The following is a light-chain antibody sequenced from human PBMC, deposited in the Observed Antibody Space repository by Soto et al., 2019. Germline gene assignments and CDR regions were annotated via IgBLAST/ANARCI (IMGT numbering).Light chain of an antibody. Sequence: EIVLTQSPGSLSLSPGGRATLSCRASQSVRSSYLAWYQQRPGQAPRLLIFGASFRATGIPDRFSGSGSGTDFSFTISRLEPEDFAVYYCQHYGSPLTFGGGTKVDIK. V-gene: IGKV3-20*01. CDR1: QSVRSSY. J-gene: IGKJ4*01. CDR2: GAS. CDR3: QHYGSPLT.